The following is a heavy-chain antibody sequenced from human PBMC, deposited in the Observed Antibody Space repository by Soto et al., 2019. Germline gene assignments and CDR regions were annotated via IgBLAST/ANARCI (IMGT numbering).Heavy chain of an antibody. Sequence: PGASLKIAGKGSVDIFTSYWISGVRQMPGKGLEWMGRIDPSDSYTNYSPSFQRDVTISADKSISTAYLQWSSLKASDTAMYYCARSRYSSSWYRGDYYYGMDVWGQGTTVTVS. D-gene: IGHD6-13*01. V-gene: IGHV5-10-1*01. J-gene: IGHJ6*02. CDR3: ARSRYSSSWYRGDYYYGMDV. CDR2: IDPSDSYT. CDR1: VDIFTSYW.